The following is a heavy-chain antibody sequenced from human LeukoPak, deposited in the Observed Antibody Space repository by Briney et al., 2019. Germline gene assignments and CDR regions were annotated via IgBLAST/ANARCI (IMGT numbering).Heavy chain of an antibody. Sequence: GRSLRLSCAASGFTFSSYAMHWVCQAPGKGLEWVAVISYDGSNKYYADSVKGRFTISRDNSKNTLYLQMNSLRAEDTAVYYCAKVWPYSSSWTWGQGTLVTVSS. J-gene: IGHJ4*02. D-gene: IGHD6-13*01. CDR2: ISYDGSNK. CDR1: GFTFSSYA. CDR3: AKVWPYSSSWT. V-gene: IGHV3-30-3*01.